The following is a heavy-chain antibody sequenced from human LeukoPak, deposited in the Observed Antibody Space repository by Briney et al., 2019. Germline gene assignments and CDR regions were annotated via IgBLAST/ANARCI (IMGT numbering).Heavy chain of an antibody. D-gene: IGHD2-2*01. V-gene: IGHV3-7*01. CDR2: IKQDESEK. Sequence: GGSLGLSCSASGFTFSNYWMSWVRQAPGKGLEWVANIKQDESEKYYVDSVKGRFTISRDNAKSSLYLQMNSLRAEDTAVYYCARALDSSSSRYQAFEEWGQGTLVTVSS. CDR3: ARALDSSSSRYQAFEE. J-gene: IGHJ4*02. CDR1: GFTFSNYW.